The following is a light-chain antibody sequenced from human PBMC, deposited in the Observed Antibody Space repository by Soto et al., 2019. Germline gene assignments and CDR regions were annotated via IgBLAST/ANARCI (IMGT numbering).Light chain of an antibody. CDR1: SSDVGGYNY. Sequence: QSALTQPASVSGSPGQSITISCTGTSSDVGGYNYVAWYQQHPGKAPELIIYDVTNRPSGVSSRFSGSKSGNTASLTISGLQADDEADYHCSSYTSSSTPYVFGTGTKLTVL. CDR3: SSYTSSSTPYV. CDR2: DVT. J-gene: IGLJ1*01. V-gene: IGLV2-14*03.